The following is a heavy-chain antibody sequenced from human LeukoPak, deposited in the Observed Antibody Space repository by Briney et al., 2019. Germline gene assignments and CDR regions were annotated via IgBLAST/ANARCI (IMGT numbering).Heavy chain of an antibody. V-gene: IGHV4-30-4*07. Sequence: SETLSLTCTISGGSISSGGYYWSWIRQSPVKGLEWIGYIYYSGSTYYNPSLKSRLTISVDTSKNQFSLKLSSVTAADTAVYYCARGPTGDEAFDIWGQGTMVTVSS. J-gene: IGHJ3*02. CDR2: IYYSGST. CDR1: GGSISSGGYY. CDR3: ARGPTGDEAFDI. D-gene: IGHD4-17*01.